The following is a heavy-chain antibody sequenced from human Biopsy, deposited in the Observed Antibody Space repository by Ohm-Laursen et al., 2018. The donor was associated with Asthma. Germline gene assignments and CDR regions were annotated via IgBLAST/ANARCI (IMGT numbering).Heavy chain of an antibody. CDR1: GYTFISYA. D-gene: IGHD7-27*01. J-gene: IGHJ5*02. CDR3: ARVQKSPGDRWFDP. V-gene: IGHV1-2*06. CDR2: INPNGGAT. Sequence: SVKVSCKASGYTFISYAIHWVRQAPGEGLEWMGRINPNGGATIYAQKFQGRVTMTRDTSISTAYMELSRLTSDDTAVYYCARVQKSPGDRWFDPWGQGTLVTASS.